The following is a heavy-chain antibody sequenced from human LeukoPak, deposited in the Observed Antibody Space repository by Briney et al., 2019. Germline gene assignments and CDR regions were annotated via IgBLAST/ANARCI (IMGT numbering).Heavy chain of an antibody. D-gene: IGHD3-3*01. Sequence: PGGSLRLSCAASGFTFSSYWMSWVRQAPGKGLEWVANIKQDGSEKYYVDSVKGRFTISRDNAKNSLYLQMNSLRAEDTAVYYCARAQGGPYYDFWSGYSYYYYYYYMDVWGKGTTVTVSS. CDR3: ARAQGGPYYDFWSGYSYYYYYYYMDV. CDR1: GFTFSSYW. V-gene: IGHV3-7*01. J-gene: IGHJ6*03. CDR2: IKQDGSEK.